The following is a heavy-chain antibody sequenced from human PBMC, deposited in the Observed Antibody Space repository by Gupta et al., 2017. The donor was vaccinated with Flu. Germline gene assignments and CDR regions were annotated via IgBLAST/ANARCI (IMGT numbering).Heavy chain of an antibody. CDR2: IYYSGST. J-gene: IGHJ5*02. Sequence: KGLEWIGYIYYSGSTYYNPSLKSRVTISVDTSKNQFSLKLSSVTAADTAVYYCARDTIIPTNDYGDYRWFDPWGQGTLVTVSS. V-gene: IGHV4-30-4*01. CDR3: ARDTIIPTNDYGDYRWFDP. D-gene: IGHD4-17*01.